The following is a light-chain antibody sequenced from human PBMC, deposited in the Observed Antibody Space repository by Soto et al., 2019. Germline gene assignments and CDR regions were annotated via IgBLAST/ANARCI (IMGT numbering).Light chain of an antibody. CDR3: SSYAGSNNLV. J-gene: IGLJ2*01. V-gene: IGLV2-8*01. CDR2: EVT. Sequence: QSVLTQPPSASGSPGQSVTISCTGTNSDVGGYNFVSWYQQHPGKAPKLIIYEVTKRPSGVPDRFSGSKSGNTASLTVSGLQAEDEADYYCSSYAGSNNLVFGGGTQLTVL. CDR1: NSDVGGYNF.